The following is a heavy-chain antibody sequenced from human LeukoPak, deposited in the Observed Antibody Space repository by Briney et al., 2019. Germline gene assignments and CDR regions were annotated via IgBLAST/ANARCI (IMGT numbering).Heavy chain of an antibody. V-gene: IGHV3-30-3*01. CDR1: GFTFSSYA. D-gene: IGHD3-3*01. J-gene: IGHJ6*02. Sequence: GRSLRLSCAASGFTFSSYAMHWVRQAPGKGLEWVAVISYDGSNKCYADSVKGRFTISRDNSKNTLYLQMNSLRAEDTAVYYCASTDFWSGYALYYYYGMDVWGQGTTVTVSS. CDR2: ISYDGSNK. CDR3: ASTDFWSGYALYYYYGMDV.